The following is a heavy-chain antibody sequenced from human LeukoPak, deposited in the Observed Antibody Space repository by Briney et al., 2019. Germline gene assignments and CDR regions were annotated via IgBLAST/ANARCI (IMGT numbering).Heavy chain of an antibody. D-gene: IGHD3-9*01. CDR3: AKQGRDWLRDYYYYMDV. J-gene: IGHJ6*03. Sequence: AWGSLRLSCAASGFTVSSNYMSRVRQAPGKGLEWVSVIYSGGSTYYADSVKGRFTISRDNSKNTLYLRMNSLRAEDTAVYYCAKQGRDWLRDYYYYMDVWGKGTTVTISS. V-gene: IGHV3-53*01. CDR1: GFTVSSNY. CDR2: IYSGGST.